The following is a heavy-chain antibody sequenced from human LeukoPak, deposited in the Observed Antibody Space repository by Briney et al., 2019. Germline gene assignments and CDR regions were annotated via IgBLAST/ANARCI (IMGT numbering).Heavy chain of an antibody. CDR2: IRYDGSNK. D-gene: IGHD6-19*01. CDR3: AKEGGQWLVPYFDY. CDR1: GFTFSSYG. V-gene: IGHV3-30*02. J-gene: IGHJ4*02. Sequence: GGSPRLSCAASGFTFSSYGMHWVRQAPGKGLEWVAFIRYDGSNKYYADSVKGRFTISRDNSKNTLYLQMNSLRAEDTAVYYCAKEGGQWLVPYFDYWGQGTLVTVSS.